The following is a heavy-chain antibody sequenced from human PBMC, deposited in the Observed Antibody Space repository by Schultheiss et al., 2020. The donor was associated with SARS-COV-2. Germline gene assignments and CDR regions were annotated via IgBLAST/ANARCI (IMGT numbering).Heavy chain of an antibody. CDR3: ARAPGYSSSWWSMDV. CDR1: GGSFSGYY. Sequence: SETLSLTCAVYGGSFSGYYWSWIRQPPGKGLEWIGEINHSGSTNYNPSLKSRVTISVDTSKNQFSLKLSSVTAADTAVYYCARAPGYSSSWWSMDVWGQGTTVTVSS. V-gene: IGHV4-34*01. D-gene: IGHD6-13*01. CDR2: INHSGST. J-gene: IGHJ6*02.